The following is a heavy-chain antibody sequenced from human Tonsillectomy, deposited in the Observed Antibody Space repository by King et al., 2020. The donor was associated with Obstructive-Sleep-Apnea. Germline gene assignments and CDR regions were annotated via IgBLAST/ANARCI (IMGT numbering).Heavy chain of an antibody. V-gene: IGHV3-30-3*01. J-gene: IGHJ4*02. CDR1: GFTFSNYA. Sequence: VQLVEYGGGVVQPGRSLRLSCAASGFTFSNYAIHWVRQAPGKGLEWVAVISYDGSNKYYADSVKGRFTISRDNSKNTLYLQMNSLRAEDTAVYYCARPIAVTGTAIDYWGQGTLVTVSS. CDR3: ARPIAVTGTAIDY. CDR2: ISYDGSNK. D-gene: IGHD6-19*01.